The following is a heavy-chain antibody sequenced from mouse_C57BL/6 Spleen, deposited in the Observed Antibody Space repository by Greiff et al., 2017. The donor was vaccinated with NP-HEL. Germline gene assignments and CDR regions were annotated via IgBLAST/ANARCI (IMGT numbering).Heavy chain of an antibody. D-gene: IGHD1-1*01. Sequence: EVQRVESEGGLVQPGSSMKLSCTASGFTFSDYYMAWVRQVPEKGLEWVANINYDGSSTYYLDSLKSRFIISRDNAKNILYLQMSSLKSEDTATYYCARVDYYGSSHWYFDVWGTGTTVTVSS. CDR3: ARVDYYGSSHWYFDV. CDR2: INYDGSST. CDR1: GFTFSDYY. V-gene: IGHV5-16*01. J-gene: IGHJ1*03.